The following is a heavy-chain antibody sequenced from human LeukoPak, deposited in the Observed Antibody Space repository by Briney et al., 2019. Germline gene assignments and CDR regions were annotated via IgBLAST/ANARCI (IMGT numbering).Heavy chain of an antibody. CDR3: ARYPPGLSHAMDV. V-gene: IGHV4-34*01. Sequence: SETLSLTCAVYGGSFSGYYWSWIRQPPRQGLEWIWEINHCGSTNSNPSLKSRVTISGDTSKNQFSLKLSSVTAADTAVYYCARYPPGLSHAMDVWGQGTTVTVSS. CDR1: GGSFSGYY. D-gene: IGHD3-16*02. CDR2: INHCGST. J-gene: IGHJ6*02.